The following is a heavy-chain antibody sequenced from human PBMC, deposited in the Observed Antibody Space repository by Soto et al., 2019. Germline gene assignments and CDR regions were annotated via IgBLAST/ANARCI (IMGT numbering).Heavy chain of an antibody. V-gene: IGHV1-69*08. J-gene: IGHJ4*02. CDR3: ARDPPYYYGSENKVDY. D-gene: IGHD3-10*01. CDR2: IIPILGIA. Sequence: QVQLVQSGAEVKKPGSSVKVSCKASGGTFSSYTISWVRQAPGQGLEWMGRIIPILGIANYAQKFQGRVTITADKSTSTAYMELSSLRSEDTAVYYCARDPPYYYGSENKVDYRGQGTLVTVSS. CDR1: GGTFSSYT.